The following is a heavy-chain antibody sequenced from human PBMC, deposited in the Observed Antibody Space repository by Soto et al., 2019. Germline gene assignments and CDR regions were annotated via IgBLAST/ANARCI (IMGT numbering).Heavy chain of an antibody. CDR2: INHSGST. V-gene: IGHV4-34*01. Sequence: PSETLSLTCSVSGGSIRSDYWSWIRQPPGKGLEWIGEINHSGSTNYNPSLKSRVTISVDTSKNQFSLKLSSVTAADTAVYYCASSPPQMTTVTTKGYPGPNWFDPWGQGTLVTVSS. D-gene: IGHD4-4*01. CDR1: GGSIRSDY. J-gene: IGHJ5*02. CDR3: ASSPPQMTTVTTKGYPGPNWFDP.